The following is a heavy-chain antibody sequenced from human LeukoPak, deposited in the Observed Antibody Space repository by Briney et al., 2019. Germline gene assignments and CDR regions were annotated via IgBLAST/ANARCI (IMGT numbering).Heavy chain of an antibody. CDR3: ARGRRQPWLPVF. Sequence: ASVKVSCKASGGTFSSYAISWVRQAPGQGLEWVGGIIPSVGSANYAQKFQARVTITADESTSTAHMELSSLTSEDTAVYYCARGRRQPWLPVFWGQGTLVTVSS. CDR1: GGTFSSYA. J-gene: IGHJ4*02. D-gene: IGHD5-18*01. V-gene: IGHV1-69*13. CDR2: IIPSVGSA.